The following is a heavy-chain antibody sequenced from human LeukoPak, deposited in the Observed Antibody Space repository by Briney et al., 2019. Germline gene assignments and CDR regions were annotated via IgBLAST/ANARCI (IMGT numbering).Heavy chain of an antibody. J-gene: IGHJ4*02. CDR1: GFSFTSSA. Sequence: SVKVSCKASGFSFTSSAVQWVRQARGQRLEWIGWIVVGSGNTNYAQKFQERVTITRDMSTSTAYMELSSLRSEDTAVYYCAAVPKGLQPGIAAAIDYWGQGTLVTVSS. CDR3: AAVPKGLQPGIAAAIDY. CDR2: IVVGSGNT. V-gene: IGHV1-58*01. D-gene: IGHD6-13*01.